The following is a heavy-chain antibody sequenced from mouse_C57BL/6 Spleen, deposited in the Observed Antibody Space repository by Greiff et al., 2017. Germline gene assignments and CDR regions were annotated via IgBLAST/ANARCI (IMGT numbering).Heavy chain of an antibody. CDR1: GFNIKNTY. CDR3: ASKSYDVEAWFAY. D-gene: IGHD2-12*01. J-gene: IGHJ3*01. CDR2: IDPANGNT. V-gene: IGHV14-3*01. Sequence: EVQLQQSVAELVRPGASVKLSCTASGFNIKNTYMHWVKQRPGQGLEWIGRIDPANGNTKYAPKFQGKATLTADTSSNTAYLELSSLTSEDTAIYYCASKSYDVEAWFAYWGQGTLVTVSA.